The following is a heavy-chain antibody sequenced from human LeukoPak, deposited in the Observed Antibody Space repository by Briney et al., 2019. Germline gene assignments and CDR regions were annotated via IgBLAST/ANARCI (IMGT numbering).Heavy chain of an antibody. CDR2: ISPSGGIT. D-gene: IGHD3-22*01. CDR1: GFTFSSHG. CDR3: ASGSSGYYNSFDY. V-gene: IGHV3-23*01. Sequence: GGSLRLSCAASGFTFSSHGMNWVRQAPGKGLEWVSGISPSGGITYYTDSAKGRFTISRDNSKNTLYLQMNSLRAEDTAVYYCASGSSGYYNSFDYWGQGTLVTVSS. J-gene: IGHJ4*02.